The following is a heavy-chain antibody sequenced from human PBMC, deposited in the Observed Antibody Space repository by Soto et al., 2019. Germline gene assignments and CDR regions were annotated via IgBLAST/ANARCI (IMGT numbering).Heavy chain of an antibody. V-gene: IGHV2-5*02. CDR1: VCSLSTSGVG. D-gene: IGHD3-10*01. CDR2: IYWDDDK. Sequence: ITLKESGPTLVKPTQTLTLTCTFSVCSLSTSGVGVGWIRQPPGKALEWLALIYWDDDKRYSPSRKSRLTITKATSKNQVVLTMTNLDPVDTATYYCALWFGGLLLYWGQGTLVTVSS. J-gene: IGHJ4*02. CDR3: ALWFGGLLLY.